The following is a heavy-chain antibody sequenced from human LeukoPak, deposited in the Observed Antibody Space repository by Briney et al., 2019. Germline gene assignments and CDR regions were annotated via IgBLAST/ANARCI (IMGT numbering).Heavy chain of an antibody. CDR1: GFTFSSYT. CDR2: ISSSSSYI. Sequence: GGSLRLSCAASGFTFSSYTMNWVRQAPGKGLEWVSSISSSSSYIYYADSVKGRFTISRDNAKNSLYLQMSSLRAEDTAVYYCARRYCSSTSCYAFDIWGQGTMVTVSS. CDR3: ARRYCSSTSCYAFDI. D-gene: IGHD2-2*01. V-gene: IGHV3-21*01. J-gene: IGHJ3*02.